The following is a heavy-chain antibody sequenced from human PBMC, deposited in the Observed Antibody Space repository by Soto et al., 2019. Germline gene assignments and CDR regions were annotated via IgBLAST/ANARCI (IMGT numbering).Heavy chain of an antibody. Sequence: QVQLVQSGAEVKKPGSSVKVSCKVSGGTFSNYAIDWVRLAPGHGLEWMGGIVPIFGTTYYTQKFQGRATIIADASTTTAYLEMSRLRAEDTAIYYCARVEAVAGLYNYHGLDVWGQGTAVTVSS. J-gene: IGHJ6*02. V-gene: IGHV1-69*12. CDR1: GGTFSNYA. D-gene: IGHD6-19*01. CDR3: ARVEAVAGLYNYHGLDV. CDR2: IVPIFGTT.